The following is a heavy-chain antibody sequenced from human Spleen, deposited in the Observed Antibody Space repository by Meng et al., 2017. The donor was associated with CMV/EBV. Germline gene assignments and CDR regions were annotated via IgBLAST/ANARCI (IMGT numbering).Heavy chain of an antibody. CDR2: ISGGGDNM. J-gene: IGHJ4*02. V-gene: IGHV3-11*01. CDR1: GFTFSDYY. D-gene: IGHD6-13*01. Sequence: LSLTCTASGFTFSDYYMSWIRQAPGKGLEWISYISGGGDNMYYADSVKGRFTISRDNAKNSLYLEMNRLRVDDMAVYYCARDWGPHSSSGYYFDFWGQGTLVTVSS. CDR3: ARDWGPHSSSGYYFDF.